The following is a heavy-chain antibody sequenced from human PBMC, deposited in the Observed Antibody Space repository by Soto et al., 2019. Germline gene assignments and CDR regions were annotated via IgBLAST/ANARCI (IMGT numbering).Heavy chain of an antibody. CDR3: ARGANATQYDY. CDR1: GVSVHSGSFY. V-gene: IGHV4-61*01. CDR2: GSYSGTT. Sequence: QVQLQESGPGLVKPSETLSLTCTVSGVSVHSGSFYCAWIRQPPGKGLEWIGFGSYSGTTNYKPSLKSRVTISVDTSRSQIYLKVTSLTAEDTAVYYCARGANATQYDYWGQGTLVTVSS. J-gene: IGHJ4*02.